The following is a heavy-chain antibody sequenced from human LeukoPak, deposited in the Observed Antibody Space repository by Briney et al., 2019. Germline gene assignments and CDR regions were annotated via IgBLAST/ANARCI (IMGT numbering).Heavy chain of an antibody. CDR3: AKGRGVRGRHVFDY. J-gene: IGHJ4*02. CDR2: ISYDGSNK. Sequence: PGGSLRLSCAASGFTFSSYGMHWVRQAPGKGLEWVAVISYDGSNKYYADSVKGRFTISRDNSKNTLYLQMNSLRAEDTAVYYCAKGRGVRGRHVFDYWGQGTLVTVSS. V-gene: IGHV3-30*18. D-gene: IGHD3-10*01. CDR1: GFTFSSYG.